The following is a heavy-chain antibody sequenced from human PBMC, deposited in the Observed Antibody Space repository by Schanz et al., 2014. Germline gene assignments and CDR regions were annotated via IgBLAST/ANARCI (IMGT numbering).Heavy chain of an antibody. D-gene: IGHD2-2*02. CDR1: GGTFSSYT. Sequence: QVQLVQSGAEVKKPGSSMKVSCKLSGGTFSSYTISWMRQAPGQGLEWMGRIIPILGIANYAQKFQGRVTFTADKSTSTAYMELSSLRSEDTAVYYCAGTYCSSTSCYTGYYYMDVWGKGTTVTVSS. CDR3: AGTYCSSTSCYTGYYYMDV. J-gene: IGHJ6*03. V-gene: IGHV1-69*02. CDR2: IIPILGIA.